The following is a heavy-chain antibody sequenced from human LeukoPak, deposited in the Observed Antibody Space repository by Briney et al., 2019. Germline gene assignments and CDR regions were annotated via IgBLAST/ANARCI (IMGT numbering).Heavy chain of an antibody. V-gene: IGHV1-69*05. CDR2: IIPIFGTA. CDR3: ARTPSITMVRGVTRGWFDP. D-gene: IGHD3-10*01. CDR1: GGTFSSYA. Sequence: GASVKVSCKASGGTFSSYAISWVRQAPGQGLEWMGGIIPIFGTANYAQKFQGRVTMTRDTSTSTVYMELSSLRSEDTAVYYCARTPSITMVRGVTRGWFDPWGQGTLVTVSS. J-gene: IGHJ5*02.